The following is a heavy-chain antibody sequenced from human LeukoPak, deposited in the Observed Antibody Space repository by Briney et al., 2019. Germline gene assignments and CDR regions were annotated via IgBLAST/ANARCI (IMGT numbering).Heavy chain of an antibody. J-gene: IGHJ4*02. CDR3: ARGPYRSSWYYFDF. D-gene: IGHD6-13*01. V-gene: IGHV4-59*01. CDR1: GGSISSYY. Sequence: SETLSLTCTVSGGSISSYYWSWIRQPPGKGLEWIGYIYYSGSTNYNPSLKSRVTISVDTSKNQFSLKLSSVTAADTAVYYCARGPYRSSWYYFDFWGQGTLVTVSS. CDR2: IYYSGST.